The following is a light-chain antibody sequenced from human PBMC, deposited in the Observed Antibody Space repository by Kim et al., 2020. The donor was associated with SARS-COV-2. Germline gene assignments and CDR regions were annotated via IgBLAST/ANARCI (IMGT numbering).Light chain of an antibody. CDR2: AAS. Sequence: SASVRDRVTITCRASQSVASYLSWYQHQPERAPNLLIYAASNLHAGVPSRFSGSGYGTDFTLTITSLQPEDFATYYCQQSYNTPTFGGGTKVDIK. V-gene: IGKV1-39*01. J-gene: IGKJ4*01. CDR1: QSVASY. CDR3: QQSYNTPT.